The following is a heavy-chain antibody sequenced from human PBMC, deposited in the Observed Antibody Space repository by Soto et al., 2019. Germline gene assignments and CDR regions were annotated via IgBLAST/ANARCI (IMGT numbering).Heavy chain of an antibody. CDR2: ISPNSGNT. CDR1: GYTFTRNG. D-gene: IGHD3-22*01. CDR3: VKDRDSNSWPARNV. Sequence: QVHLVQSGAEVKKPGASVNVSCKTSGYTFTRNGISWVRQAPGQGLEWMGWISPNSGNTRYAQKLQDRVIMTTDTSTSTAYMEQRSLRSDDTAVYYCVKDRDSNSWPARNVWGRRTTVTASS. V-gene: IGHV1-18*01. J-gene: IGHJ6*02.